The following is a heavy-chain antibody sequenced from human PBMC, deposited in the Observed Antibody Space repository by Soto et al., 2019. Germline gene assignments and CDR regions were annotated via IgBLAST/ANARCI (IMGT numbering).Heavy chain of an antibody. Sequence: GGSLRLSCAASGFTFSSYAMHWVRQAPGKGLEWVAVISYDGSSKYYADSVKGRFTISRDNSKNTLYLQMNSLRAEDTAVYYCARDPFSPGGSGSNYYYGMDVWGQGTTVTVSS. CDR2: ISYDGSSK. CDR3: ARDPFSPGGSGSNYYYGMDV. D-gene: IGHD3-10*01. J-gene: IGHJ6*02. V-gene: IGHV3-30-3*01. CDR1: GFTFSSYA.